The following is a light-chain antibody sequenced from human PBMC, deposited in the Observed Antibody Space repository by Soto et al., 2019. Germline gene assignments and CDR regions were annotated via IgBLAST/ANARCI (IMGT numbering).Light chain of an antibody. Sequence: QSVLTQPPSVSGAPGQRVTISCTGNSSNIGAGFDVHWYQQVPGTAPKLLIYGNYNRPSGVPDRFSGSKSGTSASLAITGLQAEDEADYYCQSYDTRSRLLFGGGTKLTVL. CDR3: QSYDTRSRLL. J-gene: IGLJ2*01. CDR1: SSNIGAGFD. CDR2: GNY. V-gene: IGLV1-40*01.